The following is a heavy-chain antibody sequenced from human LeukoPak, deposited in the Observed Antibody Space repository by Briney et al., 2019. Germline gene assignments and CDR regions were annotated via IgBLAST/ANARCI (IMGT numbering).Heavy chain of an antibody. J-gene: IGHJ4*02. Sequence: PSQTLSLTCTVSGGSISSGDYYWSWIRQPPGKGLEWIGYIYYSGSTYYNPSLKSRVTISVDTSKNQFSLKLSSVTAADTAVYYCATSGAVAADRTVDYWGQGTLVTVSS. V-gene: IGHV4-30-4*01. CDR1: GGSISSGDYY. D-gene: IGHD6-19*01. CDR3: ATSGAVAADRTVDY. CDR2: IYYSGST.